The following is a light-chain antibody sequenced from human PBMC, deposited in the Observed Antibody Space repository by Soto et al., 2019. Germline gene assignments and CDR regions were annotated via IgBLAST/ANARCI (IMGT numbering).Light chain of an antibody. V-gene: IGLV2-14*01. J-gene: IGLJ2*01. CDR3: SSYISTSTVV. CDR2: EVT. Sequence: QSALTQPASVSGSPGQSITISCTGTSSDVGAYNYVSWYQHHPGKAPKLMIYEVTNRPSGVSNRFSASKSGNTASLTISGLQAEDEAHYYCSSYISTSTVVFGGGTKLTVL. CDR1: SSDVGAYNY.